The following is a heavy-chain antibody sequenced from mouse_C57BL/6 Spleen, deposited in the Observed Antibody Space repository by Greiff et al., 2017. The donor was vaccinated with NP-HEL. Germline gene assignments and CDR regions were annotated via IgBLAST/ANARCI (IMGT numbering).Heavy chain of an antibody. Sequence: VKLQQPGAELVKPGASVKMSCKASGYTFTSYWITWVKQRPGQGLEWIGDIYPGSGSTNYNEKFKSKATLTVDTSSSTAYMQLSSLTSEDSAVYYCARRVTTRAMDYWGQGTSVTVSS. D-gene: IGHD2-1*01. CDR2: IYPGSGST. V-gene: IGHV1-55*01. CDR1: GYTFTSYW. CDR3: ARRVTTRAMDY. J-gene: IGHJ4*01.